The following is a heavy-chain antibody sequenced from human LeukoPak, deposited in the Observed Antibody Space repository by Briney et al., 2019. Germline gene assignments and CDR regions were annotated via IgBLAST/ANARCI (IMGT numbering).Heavy chain of an antibody. CDR3: VRGGYRGFDYEY. V-gene: IGHV3-21*01. J-gene: IGHJ4*02. CDR2: ISSDSNYK. D-gene: IGHD5-12*01. Sequence: PGGSLRLSCAASGFTFSTYSMNWLRLAPGKGLEWVSSISSDSNYKYYVDSVKGRFTISRDNAKSSLYLQMNSLRAEDTAVYYWVRGGYRGFDYEYWGEGTLVTVSS. CDR1: GFTFSTYS.